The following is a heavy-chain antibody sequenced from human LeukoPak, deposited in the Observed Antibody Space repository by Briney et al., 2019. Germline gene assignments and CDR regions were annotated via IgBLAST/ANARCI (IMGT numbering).Heavy chain of an antibody. V-gene: IGHV3-7*01. Sequence: GGSLRLSCAASGFTFSSYWMNWVRQAPGRGLEWVANIKQDGSEKYYVDSVKGRFTVSRDNAKNTLYLQMNSLRAEDTAVYYCARSGYYYDSSDLIDYWGQGTPVTVSS. D-gene: IGHD3-22*01. CDR3: ARSGYYYDSSDLIDY. CDR2: IKQDGSEK. CDR1: GFTFSSYW. J-gene: IGHJ4*02.